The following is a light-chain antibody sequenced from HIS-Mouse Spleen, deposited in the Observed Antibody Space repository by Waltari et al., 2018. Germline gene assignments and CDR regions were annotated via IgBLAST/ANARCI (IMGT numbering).Light chain of an antibody. CDR2: EDS. V-gene: IGLV3-10*01. CDR1: AFPTKY. CDR3: YATDSSGNHRV. Sequence: SYELTQPPSVSVSPGQTARITCPGDAFPTKYAYWYQQKSGQAPVLVIYEDSKRPSGLPERFAGSSSGTMATLTISGAQVEDEADYYCYATDSSGNHRVFGGGTKLTVL. J-gene: IGLJ2*01.